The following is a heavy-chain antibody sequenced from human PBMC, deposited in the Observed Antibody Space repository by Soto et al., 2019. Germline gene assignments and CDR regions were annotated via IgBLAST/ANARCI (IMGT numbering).Heavy chain of an antibody. J-gene: IGHJ4*02. CDR1: GYTFTSYG. Sequence: QVQLVQSGAEVKKPGASVKVSCKASGYTFTSYGISWVRQAPGQGLEWMGWISAYNGNTNYAQKLQGRVTMTTDTSTSTAYMELRSVSSDDTAVYYCARAQTHGDYVENYYFDYWGQGTLVTVSS. CDR3: ARAQTHGDYVENYYFDY. D-gene: IGHD4-17*01. V-gene: IGHV1-18*01. CDR2: ISAYNGNT.